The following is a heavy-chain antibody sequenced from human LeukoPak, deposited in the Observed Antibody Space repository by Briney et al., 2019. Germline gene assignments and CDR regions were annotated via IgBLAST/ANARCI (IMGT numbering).Heavy chain of an antibody. J-gene: IGHJ4*02. CDR2: ISGSGEST. V-gene: IGHV3-23*01. D-gene: IGHD6-13*01. Sequence: GGSLRLSCAASGLTFSNYGMAWVRQAPGKGREWVSAISGSGESTYNADSVKGRFTISRDNSKNTLYLQMNRLRAEDTDVYSCAKDSRTTYDSSWLYYFDSWGQGTLVTVSS. CDR3: AKDSRTTYDSSWLYYFDS. CDR1: GLTFSNYG.